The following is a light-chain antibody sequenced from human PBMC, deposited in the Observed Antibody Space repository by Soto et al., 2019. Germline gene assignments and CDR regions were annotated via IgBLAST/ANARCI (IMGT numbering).Light chain of an antibody. J-gene: IGLJ2*01. V-gene: IGLV6-57*04. CDR1: SGSIASNY. CDR2: EDK. CDR3: QSYDSSNNVV. Sequence: NFMLTQPHSVSESPGKAVTISCTRSSGSIASNYVQWYQQRPGSAPTTVIFEDKQRPSGVPDRFSGSIDSSSNSASLTISALKTAAEDDYYCQSYDSSNNVVFGGGTKLTVL.